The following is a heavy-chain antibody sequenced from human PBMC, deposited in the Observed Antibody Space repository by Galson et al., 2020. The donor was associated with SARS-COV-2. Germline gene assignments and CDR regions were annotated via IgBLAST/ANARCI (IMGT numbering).Heavy chain of an antibody. D-gene: IGHD3-9*01. CDR1: GGSISSSNYY. CDR3: ARQILTGYYSFYYFDF. J-gene: IGHJ4*02. CDR2: IYYNQSN. Sequence: SETLSLTCTVSGGSISSSNYYWGWVRKPPGKGLEWTGSIYYNQSNYNNPTPTSRVTMSVDTSRNQFSLKLSSVTAADTAVYDCARQILTGYYSFYYFDFWGQGTLVTVSS. V-gene: IGHV4-39*01.